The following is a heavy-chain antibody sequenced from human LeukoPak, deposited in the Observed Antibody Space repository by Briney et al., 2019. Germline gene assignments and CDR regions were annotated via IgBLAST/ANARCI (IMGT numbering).Heavy chain of an antibody. CDR3: ARGGYSYASDFDY. Sequence: ASVKVSCKASGGTFSSYAISWVRQAPGQGLDWMGGVIPIFGTANYAQKFQGRVTISADESTSTAYMELSSLRSEDTAVYYCARGGYSYASDFDYWGQGTLVTVSS. J-gene: IGHJ4*02. CDR1: GGTFSSYA. V-gene: IGHV1-69*13. CDR2: VIPIFGTA. D-gene: IGHD5-18*01.